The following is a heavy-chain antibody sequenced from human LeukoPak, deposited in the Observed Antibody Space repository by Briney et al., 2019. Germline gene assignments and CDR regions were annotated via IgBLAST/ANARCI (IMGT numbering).Heavy chain of an antibody. CDR3: ARDYDILTGYYIGSSNGMDV. CDR2: IYYSGST. CDR1: GGSISSGGYS. Sequence: SETLSLTCTVSGGSISSGGYSWSWIRQHPGKGLEWIGYIYYSGSTHYNPFLKSRVTISVDTSKNQFSLKLNSLTAADTAVYYCARDYDILTGYYIGSSNGMDVWGQGTTVIVSS. D-gene: IGHD3-9*01. J-gene: IGHJ6*02. V-gene: IGHV4-31*03.